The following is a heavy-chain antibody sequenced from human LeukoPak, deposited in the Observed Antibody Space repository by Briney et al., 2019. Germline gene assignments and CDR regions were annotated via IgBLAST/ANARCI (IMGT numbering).Heavy chain of an antibody. V-gene: IGHV4-59*01. CDR1: AASINSYY. Sequence: PSETLSLTCIVSAASINSYYWSWIRQPPGRGLEWVGYVYHDGSTNYNPSLKSRVTISVDASKNQFSLKLGSVTAADTAVYYCAREQLGRIDYWGQGTLVTVSS. J-gene: IGHJ4*02. D-gene: IGHD1-1*01. CDR2: VYHDGST. CDR3: AREQLGRIDY.